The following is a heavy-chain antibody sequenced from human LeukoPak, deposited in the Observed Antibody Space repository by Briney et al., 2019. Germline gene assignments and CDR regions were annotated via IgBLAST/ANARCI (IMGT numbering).Heavy chain of an antibody. V-gene: IGHV1-69*05. D-gene: IGHD3-22*01. J-gene: IGHJ4*02. CDR2: IIPVFGTA. CDR1: GGTFSSYA. CDR3: ASCKIPRYYDSSGYSYYFDY. Sequence: SVKVSCKASGGTFSSYAISWVRQAPGQGLEWMGGIIPVFGTANYAQKFQGRVTITTDESTSTAYMELSSLRSEDTAVYYCASCKIPRYYDSSGYSYYFDYWGQGALVTVSS.